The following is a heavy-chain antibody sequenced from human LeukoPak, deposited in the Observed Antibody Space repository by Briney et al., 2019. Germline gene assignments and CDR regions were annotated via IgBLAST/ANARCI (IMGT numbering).Heavy chain of an antibody. Sequence: SETLSLTCAVSGGSISSYYWSWIRQPPGKGLEWIGYIYYSGSTNYNPSLKSRVTISVDTSKNQFSLRLSSVTAADTAVYYCARETGSVHAFDIWGQGTMVTVSS. CDR3: ARETGSVHAFDI. D-gene: IGHD3-10*01. CDR2: IYYSGST. CDR1: GGSISSYY. V-gene: IGHV4-59*12. J-gene: IGHJ3*02.